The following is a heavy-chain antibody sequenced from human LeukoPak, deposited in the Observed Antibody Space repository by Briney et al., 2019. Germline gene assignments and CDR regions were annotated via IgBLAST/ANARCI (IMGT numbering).Heavy chain of an antibody. CDR3: ARDVGGSLDY. J-gene: IGHJ4*02. CDR1: GFTFSTFW. V-gene: IGHV3-7*01. D-gene: IGHD1-26*01. Sequence: GGSLRLSCAPSGFTFSTFWMAWARRAPGKGLEWVANIKGDESARHQADSVKGRFTISRDNAKKSVYLQMSSLRGEDTAVYYCARDVGGSLDYWGQGTPVTVSS. CDR2: IKGDESAR.